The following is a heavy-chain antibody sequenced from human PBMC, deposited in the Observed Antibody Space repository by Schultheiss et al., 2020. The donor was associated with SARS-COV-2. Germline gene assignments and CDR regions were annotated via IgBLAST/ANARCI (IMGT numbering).Heavy chain of an antibody. J-gene: IGHJ6*02. D-gene: IGHD4-11*01. Sequence: GGSLRLSCAASGFTFGNYAMNWVRQAPGKGLEWVSTLSGTGRSTYYAASVKGRFTISRDNSKNTLYLQMNSLRAEDTAVYYCAKVWTTATKGYYYYGMDVWGQGTTVTVSS. V-gene: IGHV3-23*01. CDR2: LSGTGRST. CDR1: GFTFGNYA. CDR3: AKVWTTATKGYYYYGMDV.